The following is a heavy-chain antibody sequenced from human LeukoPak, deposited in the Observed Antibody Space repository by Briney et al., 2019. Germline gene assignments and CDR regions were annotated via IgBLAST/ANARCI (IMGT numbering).Heavy chain of an antibody. Sequence: ASVKVSCKVSGYTLTELSMHWVRQAPGKGLEWMGGFDPEDGETIYAQKFQGRVTMTEDTSTDTAYMELSSLRSEDTAVYYCATQPVYYDSSGYYGNWGQGTLVTVSS. CDR3: ATQPVYYDSSGYYGN. D-gene: IGHD3-22*01. J-gene: IGHJ4*02. CDR1: GYTLTELS. CDR2: FDPEDGET. V-gene: IGHV1-24*01.